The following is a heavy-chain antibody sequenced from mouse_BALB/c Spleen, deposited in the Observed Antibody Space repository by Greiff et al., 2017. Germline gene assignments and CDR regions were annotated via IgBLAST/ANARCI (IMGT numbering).Heavy chain of an antibody. CDR1: GFTFSSYT. J-gene: IGHJ4*01. CDR3: ARSQLRRGAMDY. Sequence: EVKLVESGGGLVKPGGSLKLSCAASGFTFSSYTMSWVRQTPEKRLEWVATISSGGGNTYYPDSVKGRFTISRDNAKNNLYLQMSSLRSEDTALYYCARSQLRRGAMDYGGQGTSVTVSS. CDR2: ISSGGGNT. V-gene: IGHV5-9*03. D-gene: IGHD2-4*01.